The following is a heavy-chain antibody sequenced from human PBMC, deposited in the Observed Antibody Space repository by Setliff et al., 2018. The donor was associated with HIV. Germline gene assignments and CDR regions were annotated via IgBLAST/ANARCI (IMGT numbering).Heavy chain of an antibody. CDR1: SYPFTRYG. V-gene: IGHV1-18*01. D-gene: IGHD6-19*01. Sequence: ASVKVSCKASSYPFTRYGISWVRQAPGQGLEWMGWISGYNGNTKYAQSFQGRVAMTTETSTSTAYMEMRSLRSDDTAVYYCARVPFRSAWFSGGHDAFDIWGQGTMVTVSS. CDR2: ISGYNGNT. J-gene: IGHJ3*02. CDR3: ARVPFRSAWFSGGHDAFDI.